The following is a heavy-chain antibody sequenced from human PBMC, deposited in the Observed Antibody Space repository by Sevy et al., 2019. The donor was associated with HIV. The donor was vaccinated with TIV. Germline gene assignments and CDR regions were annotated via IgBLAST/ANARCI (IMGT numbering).Heavy chain of an antibody. CDR1: GGTFSSYA. J-gene: IGHJ6*02. Sequence: ASVKVSCKASGGTFSSYAISWVRQAPGQGLEWMGGIIPIFGTANYAQKFQGRVTITADESTRTAYMELSSLRSEDTAVYYCAREYYDSSGSGYYYYGMDVWGQGTTVTVSS. CDR2: IIPIFGTA. V-gene: IGHV1-69*13. CDR3: AREYYDSSGSGYYYYGMDV. D-gene: IGHD3-22*01.